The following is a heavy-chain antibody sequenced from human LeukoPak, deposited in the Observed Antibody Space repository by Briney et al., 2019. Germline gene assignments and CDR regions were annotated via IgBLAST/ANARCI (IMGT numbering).Heavy chain of an antibody. CDR1: GFTFDDHA. J-gene: IGHJ3*02. Sequence: GGSLRLSCAASGFTFDDHAMHWVRQAPGKGLEWVSGISWNSVSIDYADSVKGRFTISRDNAKNSLYLQMNSLRAEDTAVYYCARGRVGADAFDIWGQGTMVTVSS. D-gene: IGHD1-26*01. V-gene: IGHV3-9*01. CDR3: ARGRVGADAFDI. CDR2: ISWNSVSI.